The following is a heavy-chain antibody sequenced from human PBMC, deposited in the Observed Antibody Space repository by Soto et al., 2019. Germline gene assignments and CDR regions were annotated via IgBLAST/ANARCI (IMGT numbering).Heavy chain of an antibody. CDR2: IFSGGST. CDR1: GSTVRSNY. Sequence: EVQLVESGGGLVQPGGSLRLACAASGSTVRSNYMSWARQAPGKGLEWVSFIFSGGSTYYADSVKGRFTISRDDSKNTLYLHMNSLRAEDTAVYYCVRDAAESGSYRDYWGQGTLVTFSS. V-gene: IGHV3-66*01. J-gene: IGHJ4*02. CDR3: VRDAAESGSYRDY. D-gene: IGHD1-26*01.